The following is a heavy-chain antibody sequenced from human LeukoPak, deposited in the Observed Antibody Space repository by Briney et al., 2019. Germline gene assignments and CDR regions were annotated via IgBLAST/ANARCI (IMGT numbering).Heavy chain of an antibody. J-gene: IGHJ4*02. V-gene: IGHV3-74*01. CDR3: AKDHPDYGGNFGDY. CDR2: INSDGSST. CDR1: GFTFSSYW. Sequence: GGSLRLSCAASGFTFSSYWMHWVRQAPGEGLVWVSRINSDGSSTSYADSVKGRFTISRDNAKNTLYLQMNSLRAEDTAVYYCAKDHPDYGGNFGDYWGQGTLVTVSS. D-gene: IGHD4-23*01.